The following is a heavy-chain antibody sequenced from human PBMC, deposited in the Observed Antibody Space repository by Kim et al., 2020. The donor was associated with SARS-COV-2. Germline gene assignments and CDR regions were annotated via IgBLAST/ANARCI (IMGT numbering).Heavy chain of an antibody. V-gene: IGHV3-23*01. CDR1: GFTFSSYA. J-gene: IGHJ2*01. CDR2: ISGSGGST. CDR3: AKGPPTHSLRQHWYFDL. Sequence: GGSLRLSCAASGFTFSSYAMSWVRQAPGKGLEWVSAISGSGGSTYYADSVKGRCTISRDNSKNPLYLQMNSLRAEDTAVYYCAKGPPTHSLRQHWYFDLWGRGTLVTVSS. D-gene: IGHD4-17*01.